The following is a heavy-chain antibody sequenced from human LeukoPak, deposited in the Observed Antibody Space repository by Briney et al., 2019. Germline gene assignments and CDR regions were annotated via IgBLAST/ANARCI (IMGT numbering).Heavy chain of an antibody. CDR2: ISGSGGST. J-gene: IGHJ4*02. CDR3: AKSSFGVVIAGECGFDY. D-gene: IGHD3-3*01. V-gene: IGHV3-23*01. Sequence: GGSLRLSCAASGFTFSSYAMSWVRQAPGKGLEWVSAISGSGGSTYYADSVKGRFTISRDNSKNTLYLQMNSLRAEDTAVYYCAKSSFGVVIAGECGFDYWGQGTPVTVSS. CDR1: GFTFSSYA.